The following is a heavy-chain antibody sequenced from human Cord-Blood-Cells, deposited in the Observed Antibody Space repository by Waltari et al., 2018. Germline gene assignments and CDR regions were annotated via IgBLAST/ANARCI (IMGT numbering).Heavy chain of an antibody. CDR2: IWYDGSNK. CDR1: GFTFSSYG. V-gene: IGHV3-33*01. Sequence: QVQLVESGGGVVQPGRSLRLSCAASGFTFSSYGMHWVRQAPGKGLEGVAVIWYDGSNKYYADSVKGRFTISRDNSKNTLYLQMNSLRAEDTAVYYCARGSTVNYYGMDVWGQGTTVTVSS. D-gene: IGHD4-4*01. J-gene: IGHJ6*02. CDR3: ARGSTVNYYGMDV.